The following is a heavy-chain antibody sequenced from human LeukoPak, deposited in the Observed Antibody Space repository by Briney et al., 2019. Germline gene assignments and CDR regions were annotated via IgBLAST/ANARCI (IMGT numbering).Heavy chain of an antibody. J-gene: IGHJ4*02. CDR3: ARRAGAYSHPYDY. D-gene: IGHD4/OR15-4a*01. CDR2: IYSDNT. V-gene: IGHV3-53*01. Sequence: GGSLRLSCAASGFTFSDYYMSWIRQAPGKGLEWVSFIYSDNTHYSDSVKGRFTISRDNSKNTLYLQMNSLRAEDTAVYYCARRAGAYSHPYDYWGQGTLVTISS. CDR1: GFTFSDYY.